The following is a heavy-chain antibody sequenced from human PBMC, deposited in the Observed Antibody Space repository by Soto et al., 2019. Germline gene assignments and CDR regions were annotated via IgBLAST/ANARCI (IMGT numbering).Heavy chain of an antibody. V-gene: IGHV4-31*11. D-gene: IGHD2-2*02. CDR2: IYYSGST. J-gene: IGHJ6*02. CDR3: ARSGYCSSTSCYIGGGYYYYGMDV. Sequence: SETLSLTCAVYGGSFSGYYWSWIRQHPGKGLEWIGYIYYSGSTYYNPSLKSRVTISVDTSKNQFSLKLSSVTAADTAVYYCARSGYCSSTSCYIGGGYYYYGMDVWGQGTTVTVSS. CDR1: GGSFSGYY.